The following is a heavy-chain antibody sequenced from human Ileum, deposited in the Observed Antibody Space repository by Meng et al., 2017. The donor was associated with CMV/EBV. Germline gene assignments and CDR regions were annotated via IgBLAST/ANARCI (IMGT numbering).Heavy chain of an antibody. V-gene: IGHV3-48*03. CDR2: ISSSGSTI. J-gene: IGHJ4*02. CDR1: GFTFSSYE. Sequence: GESLKISCAASGFTFSSYEMNWVRQAPGKGLEWVSYISSSGSTIYYADSVKGRFTISRDHAKNTLYLQMNSLRAEDTAVYYCVRSCSSSGCYGYFDYWGQGTLVTVSS. D-gene: IGHD2-2*01. CDR3: VRSCSSSGCYGYFDY.